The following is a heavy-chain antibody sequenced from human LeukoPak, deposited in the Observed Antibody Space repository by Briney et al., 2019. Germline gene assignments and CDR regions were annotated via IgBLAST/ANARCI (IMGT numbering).Heavy chain of an antibody. D-gene: IGHD6-13*01. CDR2: FDPEDGES. V-gene: IGHV1-24*01. CDR1: GASLSETS. Sequence: ASVKVSCKVSGASLSETSIHWVRQAPGQWLEWMGGFDPEDGESIFAQSFQGRFSMTEDTSTDTAYMELSSLRSEDTAVYYCATPGGQQQLVPSAFDIWGQGTMVTVSS. J-gene: IGHJ3*02. CDR3: ATPGGQQQLVPSAFDI.